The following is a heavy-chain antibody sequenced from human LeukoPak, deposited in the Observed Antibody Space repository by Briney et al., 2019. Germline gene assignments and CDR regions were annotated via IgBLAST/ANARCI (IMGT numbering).Heavy chain of an antibody. Sequence: LETLSLTCTVSGGSISSYYWSWIRQPPGKGLEWIGYNYYSGSTNYNPSLKSRVTISVDTSKNLFSLKLSSVTAADTAVYSCARLIFGARGWFDPWGQGTLVTVSS. CDR2: NYYSGST. V-gene: IGHV4-59*01. CDR3: ARLIFGARGWFDP. CDR1: GGSISSYY. D-gene: IGHD3/OR15-3a*01. J-gene: IGHJ5*02.